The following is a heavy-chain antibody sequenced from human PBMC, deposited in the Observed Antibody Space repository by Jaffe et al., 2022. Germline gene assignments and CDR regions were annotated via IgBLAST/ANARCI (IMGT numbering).Heavy chain of an antibody. D-gene: IGHD6-19*01. CDR1: GGSISSSSYY. V-gene: IGHV4-39*01. CDR2: IYYSGST. J-gene: IGHJ4*02. CDR3: ASVDSSGWHGGRFGYFGY. Sequence: QLQLQESGPGLVKPSETLSLTCTVSGGSISSSSYYWGWIRQPPGKGLEWIGSIYYSGSTYYNPSLKSRVTISVDTSKNQFSLKLSSVTAADTAVYYCASVDSSGWHGGRFGYFGYWGQGTLVTVSS.